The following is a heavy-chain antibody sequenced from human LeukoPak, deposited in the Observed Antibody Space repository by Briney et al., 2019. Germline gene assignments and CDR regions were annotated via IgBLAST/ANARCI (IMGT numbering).Heavy chain of an antibody. J-gene: IGHJ6*02. Sequence: GGSLRLSCGASGFTFSTYTMHWVRQAPGKGLEWVAAISYDGTNKHYGDSVKGRFTISRDNSKMTLYLQMNSLRTEDTALYYCARNENNGMDVWGHGTTVTVSS. CDR2: ISYDGTNK. V-gene: IGHV3-30-3*01. CDR3: ARNENNGMDV. CDR1: GFTFSTYT.